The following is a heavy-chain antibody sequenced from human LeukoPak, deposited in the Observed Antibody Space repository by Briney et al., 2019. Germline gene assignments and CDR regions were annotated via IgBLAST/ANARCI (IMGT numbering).Heavy chain of an antibody. CDR1: GFTFSSYA. V-gene: IGHV3-30-3*01. D-gene: IGHD3-22*01. CDR2: ISYDGSNK. J-gene: IGHJ4*02. Sequence: GGSLRLSCAASGFTFSSYAMHWVRQAPGKGLEWVAVISYDGSNKYYADSVKGRFTISRDNSKNTLYLQMNSLRAEDTAVYYCARGRLVITMIVVAMGGLDYWGQGTLVTVSS. CDR3: ARGRLVITMIVVAMGGLDY.